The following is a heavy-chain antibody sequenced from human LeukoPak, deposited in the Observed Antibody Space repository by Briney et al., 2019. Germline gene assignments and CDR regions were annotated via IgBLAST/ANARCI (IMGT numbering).Heavy chain of an antibody. CDR2: MNPNSGNT. Sequence: GASVKVSCKASGYTFTSYDINWVRQATGQGLEWMGWMNPNSGNTGYAQKFQGRVSMTRNTSVSTGYMELSSLRSEGTAVYYCARGAPDSSGYYRHFDYWGQGTLVTVSS. V-gene: IGHV1-8*01. J-gene: IGHJ4*02. CDR1: GYTFTSYD. CDR3: ARGAPDSSGYYRHFDY. D-gene: IGHD3-22*01.